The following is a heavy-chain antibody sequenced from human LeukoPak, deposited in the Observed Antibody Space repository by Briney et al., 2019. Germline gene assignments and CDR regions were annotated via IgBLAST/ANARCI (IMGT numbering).Heavy chain of an antibody. V-gene: IGHV3-48*03. J-gene: IGHJ6*02. Sequence: GGSLRLSCAASGFTFSSYEMNWVRQAPGKGLEWVSYISSSGSTIYYADSVKGRFTISRDNAKNSLYLQMNSLRAEDTAVYYCASPTGGYGQPYYYYYGMDVWGQGTTVTVSS. CDR1: GFTFSSYE. CDR2: ISSSGSTI. CDR3: ASPTGGYGQPYYYYYGMDV. D-gene: IGHD6-25*01.